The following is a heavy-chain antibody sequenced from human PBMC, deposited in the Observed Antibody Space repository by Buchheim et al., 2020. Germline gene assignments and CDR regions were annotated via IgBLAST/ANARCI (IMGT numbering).Heavy chain of an antibody. CDR2: IWYDGSNK. Sequence: QVQLVESGGGVVQPGRSLRLSCAASGFTFSSYGMHWVRQAPGKGLEWVAVIWYDGSNKYYADSVKGRFTISRANSKNTLYLQMNSLRAEDTAVYYCARDQEAVAGNMDYWGQGTL. CDR3: ARDQEAVAGNMDY. CDR1: GFTFSSYG. D-gene: IGHD6-19*01. J-gene: IGHJ4*02. V-gene: IGHV3-33*01.